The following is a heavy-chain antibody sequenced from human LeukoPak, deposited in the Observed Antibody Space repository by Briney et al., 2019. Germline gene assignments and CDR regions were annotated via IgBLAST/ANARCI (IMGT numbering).Heavy chain of an antibody. Sequence: GGSLRLSCAASGFAFSSYAISWVPQAPGKGLEWVSYISTTSSSIYYADSVKVRFIISRDNAKNSLYLHMNSLRDEDTAVYYCARDSVMKYWGQGTMVTVSS. CDR1: GFAFSSYA. J-gene: IGHJ4*02. CDR3: ARDSVMKY. V-gene: IGHV3-48*02. CDR2: ISTTSSSI.